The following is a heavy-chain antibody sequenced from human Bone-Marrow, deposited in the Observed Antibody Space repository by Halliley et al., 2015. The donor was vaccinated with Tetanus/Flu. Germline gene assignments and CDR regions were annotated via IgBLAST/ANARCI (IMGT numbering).Heavy chain of an antibody. CDR2: INPEETTT. CDR3: AKEMTGPQDS. D-gene: IGHD3-9*01. CDR1: EFTLRRYW. V-gene: IGHV3-74*01. J-gene: IGHJ4*02. Sequence: LSLTCVDSEFTLRRYWVHWVRQAPGKGLVWVSRINPEETTTNYADSVKGRFTISRDNAKNIAYLQMNSLRVEDTAIYYCAKEMTGPQDSWGQGTLVTVSS.